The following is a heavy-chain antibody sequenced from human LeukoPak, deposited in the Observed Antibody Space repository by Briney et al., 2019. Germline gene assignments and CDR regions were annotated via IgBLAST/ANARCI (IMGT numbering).Heavy chain of an antibody. J-gene: IGHJ4*02. CDR2: ISYDGSNK. V-gene: IGHV3-30*18. CDR3: AKIDY. CDR1: GFTFSSYG. Sequence: GGSLRLSCAASGFTFSSYGMHWVRQAPGKGLEWVAVISYDGSNKYYADSVKGRFTISRDNSKNTLYLQMNSLRAEDTAVYYCAKIDYWGQGTLVTVSS.